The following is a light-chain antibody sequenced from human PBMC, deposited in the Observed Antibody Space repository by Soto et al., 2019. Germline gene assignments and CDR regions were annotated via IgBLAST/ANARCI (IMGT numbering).Light chain of an antibody. CDR1: QSVSSN. CDR2: DAS. J-gene: IGKJ1*01. Sequence: EVVMTQSPATLSVTPGERATLSCRASQSVSSNVAWYQQQPGQAPRLLIYDASNRATGIPARFSGSGSGTDFTLTISSLEPEDFAVYYCQQRSNWPPWTFGQGTKVDI. CDR3: QQRSNWPPWT. V-gene: IGKV3-11*01.